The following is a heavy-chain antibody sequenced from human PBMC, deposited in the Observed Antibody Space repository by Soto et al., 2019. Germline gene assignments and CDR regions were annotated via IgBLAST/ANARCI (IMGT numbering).Heavy chain of an antibody. J-gene: IGHJ5*02. CDR1: GGSISSSNW. Sequence: QVQLQESGPGLVKPSGTLSLTCAVSGGSISSSNWWSWVRQPPGKGLEWIGEMCHSGSTNHNPSLKSRVTISVDKSKNHSSVKLSSVTAADTAVYYCARAHCSGGSCYSVQHWFDPWGQGTLVTVSS. CDR2: MCHSGST. CDR3: ARAHCSGGSCYSVQHWFDP. D-gene: IGHD2-15*01. V-gene: IGHV4-4*02.